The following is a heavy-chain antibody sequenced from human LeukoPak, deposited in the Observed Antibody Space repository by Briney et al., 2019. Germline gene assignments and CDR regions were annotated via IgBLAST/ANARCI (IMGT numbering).Heavy chain of an antibody. CDR1: GASISRYY. D-gene: IGHD6-25*01. Sequence: SETLSLTCPVSGASISRYYWGWIRQPPGKGLEWIGYISYTGNSYYNPSLQSRVTISVDTSKNQFSLRLSSVTAADTAVYYCARHFSSGWSDSWGQGTLVTVSS. CDR2: ISYTGNS. J-gene: IGHJ5*01. CDR3: ARHFSSGWSDS. V-gene: IGHV4-59*01.